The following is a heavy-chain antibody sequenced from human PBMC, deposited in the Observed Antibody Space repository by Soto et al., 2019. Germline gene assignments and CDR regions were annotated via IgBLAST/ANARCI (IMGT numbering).Heavy chain of an antibody. Sequence: QVPLVQSGAEVKKPGSSVKVSCKASGGTFSSYAINWVRQAPGQGLEWMGGIIPMFGTANYAQKFQGRVTITADESTSTSYMELSSLRSEDTAVYYCARGRDSSGWYGDSWGQGTLVTVSS. CDR3: ARGRDSSGWYGDS. V-gene: IGHV1-69*12. D-gene: IGHD6-19*01. CDR1: GGTFSSYA. CDR2: IIPMFGTA. J-gene: IGHJ4*02.